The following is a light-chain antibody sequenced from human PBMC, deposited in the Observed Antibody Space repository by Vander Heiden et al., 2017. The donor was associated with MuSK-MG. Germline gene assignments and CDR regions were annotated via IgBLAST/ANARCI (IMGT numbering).Light chain of an antibody. CDR2: DVS. CDR1: SSDVGGYNY. V-gene: IGLV2-14*03. J-gene: IGLJ3*02. Sequence: QSALTPPASVSGSPGQQITISCTGTSSDVGGYNYVSWYQQHPGKAPKLMIYDVSNRPSGVSNRFSGSKSGNTASLTISGLQAEDEADYYCSSYTSSSTWVFGGGTKLTVL. CDR3: SSYTSSSTWV.